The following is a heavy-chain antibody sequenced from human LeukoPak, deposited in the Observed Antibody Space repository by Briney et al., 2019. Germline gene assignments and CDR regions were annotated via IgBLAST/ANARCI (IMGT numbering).Heavy chain of an antibody. CDR1: GYTFTGYY. CDR2: INPNSGGT. J-gene: IGHJ3*02. D-gene: IGHD3-3*01. V-gene: IGHV1-2*02. Sequence: ASVKVSCKASGYTFTGYYMHWVRQAPGQGLEWMGWINPNSGGTNYAQKFQGRVTMTRDTSISTAYMELSRLRSDDTAVYYCARCYYDFWSGYYYFEAFDIWGQGTMVTVSS. CDR3: ARCYYDFWSGYYYFEAFDI.